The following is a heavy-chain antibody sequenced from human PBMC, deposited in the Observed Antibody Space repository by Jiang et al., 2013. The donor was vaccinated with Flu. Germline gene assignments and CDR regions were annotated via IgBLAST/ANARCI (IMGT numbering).Heavy chain of an antibody. CDR1: GGSISSYY. J-gene: IGHJ5*02. CDR3: ARARFRAYIAARPVGWFDP. D-gene: IGHD6-6*01. V-gene: IGHV4-59*13. Sequence: PSETLSLTCTVSGGSISSYYWSWIRQPPGKGLEWIGYIYYSGSTNYNPSLKSRVTISVDTSKNQFSLKLSSVTAADTAVYYCARARFRAYIAARPVGWFDPWGQGTLVTVSS. CDR2: IYYSGST.